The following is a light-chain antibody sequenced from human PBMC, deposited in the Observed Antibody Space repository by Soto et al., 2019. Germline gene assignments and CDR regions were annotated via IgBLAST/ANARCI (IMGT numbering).Light chain of an antibody. CDR2: RNS. V-gene: IGLV1-40*01. J-gene: IGLJ2*01. CDR1: NSNIGAGYD. Sequence: QSVLTQPPSVSGAPGQRVTISCTGSNSNIGAGYDVNWYQQLPGTAPKLLMYRNSNRPSGVPDRFSGSKSGTSASLSITGLQAVDEADYYCQSYDSSLSGSQVVFGGGTKLTVL. CDR3: QSYDSSLSGSQVV.